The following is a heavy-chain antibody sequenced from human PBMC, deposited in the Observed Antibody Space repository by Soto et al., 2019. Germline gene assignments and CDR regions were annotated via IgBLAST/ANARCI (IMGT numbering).Heavy chain of an antibody. Sequence: QVQLVQSGAEVKKPGTSVKVSCKASGGTFNNYAISWVRQVPGQGPEWMGGIIPVFRTPIYAQRFQGNVTITADHSTTTAYTELSSLNSQDTALYYCARGRNCSGIKSRPNYYGMDVWGQGKTVTVSS. CDR1: GGTFNNYA. D-gene: IGHD2-15*01. CDR2: IIPVFRTP. CDR3: ARGRNCSGIKSRPNYYGMDV. V-gene: IGHV1-69*12. J-gene: IGHJ6*02.